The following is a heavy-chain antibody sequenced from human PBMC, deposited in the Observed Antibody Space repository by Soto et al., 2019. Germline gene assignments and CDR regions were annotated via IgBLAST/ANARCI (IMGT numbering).Heavy chain of an antibody. CDR3: ASESYGGEFDY. CDR2: INAGNGNT. D-gene: IGHD4-17*01. J-gene: IGHJ4*02. Sequence: QVQLVQSGAEEKKPGASVKVSCKASGYTFTSYAMHWVRQAPGQRLEWMGWINAGNGNTKHSQKSQGRVTITRDTSPSTAYMELSSLRSEDTAVYYCASESYGGEFDYWGQGTLVTVSS. CDR1: GYTFTSYA. V-gene: IGHV1-3*05.